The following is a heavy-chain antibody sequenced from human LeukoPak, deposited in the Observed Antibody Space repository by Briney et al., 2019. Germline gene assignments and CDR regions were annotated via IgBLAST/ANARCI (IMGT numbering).Heavy chain of an antibody. V-gene: IGHV4-39*01. CDR3: ARQASDYYDRSGPFDQ. CDR1: GGSISSSSYY. J-gene: IGHJ4*01. D-gene: IGHD3-22*01. Sequence: KPSETLSLTCTVSGGSISSSSYYWGWIRQPPGKGLEWIGSIYYSGSTYYNPSLKSRVTISVDTSKKQFSLKLHSVTAADTALYYCARQASDYYDRSGPFDQWGQETLVTVSS. CDR2: IYYSGST.